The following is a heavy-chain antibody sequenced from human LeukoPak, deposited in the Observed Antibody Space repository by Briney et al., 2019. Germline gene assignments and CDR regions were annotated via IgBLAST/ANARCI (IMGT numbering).Heavy chain of an antibody. CDR1: GFTFSSYA. V-gene: IGHV3-33*08. J-gene: IGHJ6*02. D-gene: IGHD3-3*01. Sequence: GGSLRLSCAASGFTFSSYAMHWVRQAPGRGLEWVAVIWYDGSNKYYADSVKGRFTISRDNSKNTLYLQMNSLRAEDTAVYYCARGGYDFWSGYWIDYYYGMDVWGQGTTVTVSS. CDR2: IWYDGSNK. CDR3: ARGGYDFWSGYWIDYYYGMDV.